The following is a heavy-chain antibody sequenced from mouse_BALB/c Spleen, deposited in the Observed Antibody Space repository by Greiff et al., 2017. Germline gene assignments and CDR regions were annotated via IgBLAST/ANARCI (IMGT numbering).Heavy chain of an antibody. CDR1: GYTFTDYN. Sequence: EVQLQQSGPELVKPGASVKISCKASGYTFTDYNMHWVKQSHGKSLEWIGYIYPYNGGTGYNQKFKSKATLTVDNSSSTAYMELRSLTSEDSAVYYCATATPAWFAYWGQGTLVTVSA. D-gene: IGHD1-2*01. V-gene: IGHV1S29*02. CDR3: ATATPAWFAY. J-gene: IGHJ3*01. CDR2: IYPYNGGT.